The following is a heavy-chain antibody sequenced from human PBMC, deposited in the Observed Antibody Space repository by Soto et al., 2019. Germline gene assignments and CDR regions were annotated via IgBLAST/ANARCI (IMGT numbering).Heavy chain of an antibody. CDR1: GGTLSSYP. CDR3: AREEVTRELDY. CDR2: IFPIFGTA. D-gene: IGHD2-21*02. V-gene: IGHV1-69*01. J-gene: IGHJ4*02. Sequence: QVQLVQSGAEVKKPGSSVKVSCKASGGTLSSYPISWVRQAPGQGLEWMGGIFPIFGTANYAQKFQGRVTITADQYTSTAYMEMSSLRSEDTAVYYCAREEVTRELDYWGQGTLVTVSS.